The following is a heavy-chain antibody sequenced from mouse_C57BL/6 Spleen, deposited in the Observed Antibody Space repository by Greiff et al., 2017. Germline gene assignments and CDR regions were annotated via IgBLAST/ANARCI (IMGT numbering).Heavy chain of an antibody. V-gene: IGHV1-59*01. CDR1: GYTFTSYW. CDR2: IDPSDSYT. D-gene: IGHD1-1*01. J-gene: IGHJ2*01. CDR3: ARDTTD. Sequence: VQLQQPGAVLVRPGTSVKLSCKASGYTFTSYWMHWVKQRPGQGLEWIGVIDPSDSYTNYNQKFKGKATLTVDTSSSTAYMQLSSLTSEDSAVYYCARDTTDWGQGTTLTVSS.